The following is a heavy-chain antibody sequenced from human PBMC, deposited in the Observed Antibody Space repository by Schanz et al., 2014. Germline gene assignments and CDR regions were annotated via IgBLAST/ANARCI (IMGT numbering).Heavy chain of an antibody. CDR3: AKAADWPVTRFDP. V-gene: IGHV3-23*04. Sequence: EVQLVESGGGLVQPGGSLRLSCSASTFTFDHYAMTWVRQAPGKGLEWVAAVSSRSDEIKYADSVRGRFTISRDNSKNTLYLQMSSLRADDTAVYYCAKAADWPVTRFDPWGQGTLVTVSS. CDR1: TFTFDHYA. D-gene: IGHD3-9*01. J-gene: IGHJ5*02. CDR2: VSSRSDEI.